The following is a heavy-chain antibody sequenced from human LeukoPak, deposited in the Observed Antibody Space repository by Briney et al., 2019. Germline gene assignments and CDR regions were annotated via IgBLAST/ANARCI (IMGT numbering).Heavy chain of an antibody. Sequence: GASVKVSCKVSGYTLTELSIHWVRQAPGKGLEWMGGVNPEDGETTYAQKFQGRVTMTEDTPIDTTYMEVSSLRSEDTAVYFCAIAQNWKAGWFDPWGQGTLVTVSS. CDR1: GYTLTELS. CDR3: AIAQNWKAGWFDP. J-gene: IGHJ5*02. D-gene: IGHD1-1*01. V-gene: IGHV1-24*01. CDR2: VNPEDGET.